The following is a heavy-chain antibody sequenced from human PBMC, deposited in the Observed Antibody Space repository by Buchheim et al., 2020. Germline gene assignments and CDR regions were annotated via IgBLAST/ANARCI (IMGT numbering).Heavy chain of an antibody. V-gene: IGHV3-23*01. CDR3: ARGPGRDGMEL. D-gene: IGHD3-10*01. CDR2: ITGSGDNT. Sequence: EVQLLESGGDLGQPGGSLRLSCAASGFTFRNHAMTWVRQAPGKGLEWVSAITGSGDNTYYADSVKGRFTISRDNSQNTLYAEMKSLRVEDTVLYYCARGPGRDGMELWGRETT. J-gene: IGHJ6*02. CDR1: GFTFRNHA.